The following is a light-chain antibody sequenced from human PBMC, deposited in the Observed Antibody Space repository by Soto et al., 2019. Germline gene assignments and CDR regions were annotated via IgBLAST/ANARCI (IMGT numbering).Light chain of an antibody. Sequence: PWERATLSCRASQSVSSYLAWYQQKPGQAPRLLIYDASNRATGIPARFSGSGSGTDFTLTISSLEPEDFAVYYCQQRSNWPRGTFGQGTKLEIK. CDR1: QSVSSY. CDR2: DAS. J-gene: IGKJ2*02. CDR3: QQRSNWPRGT. V-gene: IGKV3-11*01.